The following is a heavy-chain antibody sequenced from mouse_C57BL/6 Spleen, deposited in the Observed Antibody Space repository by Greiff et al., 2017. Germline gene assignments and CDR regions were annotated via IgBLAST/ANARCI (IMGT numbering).Heavy chain of an antibody. Sequence: QVQLQQSGPELVKPGASVKLSCKASGYTFTSYDINWVKQRPGQGLEWIGWISPRDGSTKYNEKFKGKATFTVDTSSSTAYMELHSLTSEDSAVYFCARWAAQAFDYWGQGTTLTVSS. J-gene: IGHJ2*01. CDR3: ARWAAQAFDY. CDR2: ISPRDGST. D-gene: IGHD3-2*02. CDR1: GYTFTSYD. V-gene: IGHV1-85*01.